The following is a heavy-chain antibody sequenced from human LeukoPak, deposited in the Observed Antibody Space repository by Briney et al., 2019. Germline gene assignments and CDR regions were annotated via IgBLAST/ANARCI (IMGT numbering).Heavy chain of an antibody. V-gene: IGHV3-7*01. D-gene: IGHD3-22*01. CDR3: ARDADYYDSSGLDY. CDR2: IKQDGSEK. CDR1: GFTFSSYA. J-gene: IGHJ4*02. Sequence: GGSLRLSCAASGFTFSSYAMSWVRQAPGKGLEWVANIKQDGSEKYYVDSVKGRFTISRDNAKNSLYLQMNSLRAEDTAVYYCARDADYYDSSGLDYWGQGTLVTVSS.